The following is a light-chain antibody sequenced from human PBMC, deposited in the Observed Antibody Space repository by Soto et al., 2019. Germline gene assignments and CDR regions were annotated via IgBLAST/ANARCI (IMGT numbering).Light chain of an antibody. CDR3: CSFVSNTWV. J-gene: IGLJ3*02. CDR1: TNDLKNYNL. Sequence: QSALTQPASVSGSPGQSITISCTGSTNDLKNYNLVSWYQHHPGRAPKLLIYEGNDRPSGVSDRFSGSKSGSSASLTISGLQAGDEADYYCCSFVSNTWVFGGGTKLTVL. CDR2: EGN. V-gene: IGLV2-23*01.